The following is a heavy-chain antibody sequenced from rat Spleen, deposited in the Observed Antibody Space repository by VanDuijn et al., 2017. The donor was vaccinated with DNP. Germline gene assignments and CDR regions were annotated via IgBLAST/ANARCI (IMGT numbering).Heavy chain of an antibody. D-gene: IGHD1-2*01. V-gene: IGHV5-25*01. CDR2: ISSDGSNT. Sequence: EVQLVESGGGLVQPGRSMKLSCAISGFTFSNYDMAWVRQAPKKGLECVATISSDGSNTYYRDSVKGRFTISRDNAKDTLYLQGDSLRSEDTATYYCVRPLGYSSYGFAYWGQGVMVTVSS. CDR1: GFTFSNYD. CDR3: VRPLGYSSYGFAY. J-gene: IGHJ2*01.